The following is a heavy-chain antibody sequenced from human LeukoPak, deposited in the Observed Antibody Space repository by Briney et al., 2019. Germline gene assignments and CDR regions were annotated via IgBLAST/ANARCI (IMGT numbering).Heavy chain of an antibody. J-gene: IGHJ3*01. V-gene: IGHV3-66*01. D-gene: IGHD6-19*01. CDR3: ARRYPYSSAWHPSAFDV. Sequence: GGSLRLSCAASAFTVSSNYMSWVRQAPGKGLERVSIIYSGGTTYYADSVKGRFTISRDNSKNTLYLQMNSLRAEDTAVYYCARRYPYSSAWHPSAFDVWGQGTTVTVSS. CDR1: AFTVSSNY. CDR2: IYSGGTT.